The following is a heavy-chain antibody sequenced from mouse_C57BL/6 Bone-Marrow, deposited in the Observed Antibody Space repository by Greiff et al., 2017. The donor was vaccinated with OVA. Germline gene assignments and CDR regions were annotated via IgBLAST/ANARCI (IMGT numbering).Heavy chain of an antibody. V-gene: IGHV1-54*01. J-gene: IGHJ3*01. CDR2: INPGSGGT. CDR1: GYAFTNYL. CDR3: ARKGGYDYDGFAY. D-gene: IGHD2-4*01. Sequence: VQLQESGAELVRPGTSVKVSCKASGYAFTNYLIEWVKQRPGQGLEWIGVINPGSGGTNYNEKFKSKATLTVDKPSSTAYMQRSSLTSEDSAVYYCARKGGYDYDGFAYWGQGTLVTVSA.